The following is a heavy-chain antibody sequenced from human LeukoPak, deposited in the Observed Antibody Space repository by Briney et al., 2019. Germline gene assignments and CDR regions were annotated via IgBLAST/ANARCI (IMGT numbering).Heavy chain of an antibody. V-gene: IGHV4-59*12. D-gene: IGHD3-10*01. J-gene: IGHJ4*02. CDR1: GGSISSYY. CDR2: IYYSGST. Sequence: PSETLSLTCTVSGGSISSYYWSWIRQPPGKGLEWIGYIYYSGSTNYNPSLKSRVTISVDTSKNQFSLKLSSVTAADTAVYYCASTSGRRTINYYFDYWGQGTLVTVSS. CDR3: ASTSGRRTINYYFDY.